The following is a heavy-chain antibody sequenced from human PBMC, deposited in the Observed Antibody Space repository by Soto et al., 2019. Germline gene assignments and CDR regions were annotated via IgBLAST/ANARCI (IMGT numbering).Heavy chain of an antibody. Sequence: GGSLSLSCAGSGFTFSSFWMSWVRQAPGKGLEWVANINQDGGEKYYVDSVRGRFTISRDNAKNSLYLQMNSLRAEDTAVYYCARAGNWGQGTLVTVSS. D-gene: IGHD6-13*01. CDR3: ARAGN. CDR1: GFTFSSFW. J-gene: IGHJ4*02. CDR2: INQDGGEK. V-gene: IGHV3-7*05.